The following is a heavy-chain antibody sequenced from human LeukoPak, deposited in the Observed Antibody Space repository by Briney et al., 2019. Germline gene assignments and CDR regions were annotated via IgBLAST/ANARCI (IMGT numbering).Heavy chain of an antibody. CDR2: LYSGGST. CDR3: AGARPLGGTYYFDY. V-gene: IGHV3-66*01. J-gene: IGHJ4*02. CDR1: GFTVSSNY. D-gene: IGHD1-26*01. Sequence: PGGSLRLSCAASGFTVSSNYMSWVRQAPGKGLEWVSVLYSGGSTYYADSVKGRFTISRDNSKNTLYLQMNSLRAEDTAVFYCAGARPLGGTYYFDYWGQGTLVTVSS.